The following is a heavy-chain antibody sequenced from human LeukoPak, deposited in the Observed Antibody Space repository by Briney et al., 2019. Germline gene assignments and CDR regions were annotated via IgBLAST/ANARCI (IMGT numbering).Heavy chain of an antibody. CDR3: ARRYDSSGYYGEES. J-gene: IGHJ4*02. V-gene: IGHV1-69*02. Sequence: ASVKVSCKASGGTFTSYTISWVRQAPGQGLEWMGRIIPILGIANYAQKFQGRVTITADKSTSTAYMELSSLRSEDTAVYYCARRYDSSGYYGEESWGQGTLVTVSS. CDR1: GGTFTSYT. D-gene: IGHD3-22*01. CDR2: IIPILGIA.